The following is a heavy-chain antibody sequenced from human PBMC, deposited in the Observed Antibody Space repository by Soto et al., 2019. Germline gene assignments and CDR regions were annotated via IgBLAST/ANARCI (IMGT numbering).Heavy chain of an antibody. J-gene: IGHJ4*02. CDR2: INSDGTTT. CDR1: GFAFSAYW. Sequence: EVQLVESGGGLVQPGGSLRLSCAASGFAFSAYWMHWVRQAPGKGLMWVSRINSDGTTTNYADSVKGRFTISRDNAKNTLYLQMNSLSPEDTAVYYCHASGSPDYWGQGTLVTVSS. D-gene: IGHD3-10*01. V-gene: IGHV3-74*01. CDR3: HASGSPDY.